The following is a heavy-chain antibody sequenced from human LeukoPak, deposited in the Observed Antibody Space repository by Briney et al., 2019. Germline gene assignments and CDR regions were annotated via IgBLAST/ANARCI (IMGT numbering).Heavy chain of an antibody. Sequence: NASETLSFTCTVSGGSISSSSYYWGWIRQPPGKGLEWIGSIYYSGSTFYNPSLKSRVTISVDTSKNQFSLKLSSVTATDTAVYYCAKTQTRVGWGKGTTVTVSS. CDR1: GGSISSSSYY. CDR3: AKTQTRVG. J-gene: IGHJ6*03. D-gene: IGHD3-10*01. V-gene: IGHV4-39*01. CDR2: IYYSGST.